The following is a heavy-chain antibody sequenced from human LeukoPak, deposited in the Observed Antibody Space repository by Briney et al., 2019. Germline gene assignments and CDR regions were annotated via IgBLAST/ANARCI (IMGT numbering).Heavy chain of an antibody. CDR1: GFTFSSYS. Sequence: NPGGSLRLSCAASGFTFSSYSMNWVRQAPGKGLESVSSISSSSSYIYYADSVKGRFTISRDNAKNSLYLQMNSLRAEDTAVYYCARDPPIYSSGYYDTADFDYWGQGTLVTVSS. CDR2: ISSSSSYI. V-gene: IGHV3-21*01. J-gene: IGHJ4*02. CDR3: ARDPPIYSSGYYDTADFDY. D-gene: IGHD3-22*01.